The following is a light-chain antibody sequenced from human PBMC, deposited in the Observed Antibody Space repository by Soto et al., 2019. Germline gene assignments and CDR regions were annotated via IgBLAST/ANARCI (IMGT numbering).Light chain of an antibody. CDR1: MRDVGAYNF. CDR2: EVR. Sequence: QSALTQPASVSGSPGQSITISCAGTMRDVGAYNFVSWYQQHPGRAPQLIIYEVRNRPSGISCRFSGSKSGNTASLTISGLQAEDEADYYCSSYTSNSSLIFGGGTKLTVL. V-gene: IGLV2-14*01. J-gene: IGLJ2*01. CDR3: SSYTSNSSLI.